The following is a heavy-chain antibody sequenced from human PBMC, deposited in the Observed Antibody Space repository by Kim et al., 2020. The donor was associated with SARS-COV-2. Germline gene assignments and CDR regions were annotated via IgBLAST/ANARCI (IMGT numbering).Heavy chain of an antibody. V-gene: IGHV4-4*02. J-gene: IGHJ3*02. D-gene: IGHD2-15*01. CDR1: GGSISSSNW. CDR3: ARVHYCSGGSCYRGAFDI. CDR2: IYHSGST. Sequence: SETLSLTCAVSGGSISSSNWWSWVRQPPGKGLEWIGEIYHSGSTNYNPSLKSRVTISVDKSKNQFSLKLSSVTAADTAVYYCARVHYCSGGSCYRGAFDIWGQGTMVTVSS.